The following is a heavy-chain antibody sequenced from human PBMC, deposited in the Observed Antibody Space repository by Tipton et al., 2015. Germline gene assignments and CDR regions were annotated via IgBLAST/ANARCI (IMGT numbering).Heavy chain of an antibody. Sequence: TLSLTCAVSAYSISSDYYWGWIRQPPGKGLEWIGSISHSGNTYYNPSLKSRVTMSRDTSKNQFSLKLTSVTAADTAVYYCACQDYDSLTRDYQTVDSWGQGLLVTVPS. CDR3: ACQDYDSLTRDYQTVDS. D-gene: IGHD3-9*01. J-gene: IGHJ4*02. V-gene: IGHV4-38-2*01. CDR1: AYSISSDYY. CDR2: ISHSGNT.